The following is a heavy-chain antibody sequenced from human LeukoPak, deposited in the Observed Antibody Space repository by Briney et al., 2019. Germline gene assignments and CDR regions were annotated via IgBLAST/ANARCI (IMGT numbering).Heavy chain of an antibody. D-gene: IGHD4-17*01. Sequence: GGSLRLSCAASGFTFSSYWMSWVRQAPGKGLEWVANVKQDGSEKYYVDSVKGRFTVSRDNAKNSLYLQMNSLRAEDTAVYYCARSDDYGAPVGAFDIWGQGTMVTVSS. J-gene: IGHJ3*02. CDR3: ARSDDYGAPVGAFDI. CDR2: VKQDGSEK. V-gene: IGHV3-7*01. CDR1: GFTFSSYW.